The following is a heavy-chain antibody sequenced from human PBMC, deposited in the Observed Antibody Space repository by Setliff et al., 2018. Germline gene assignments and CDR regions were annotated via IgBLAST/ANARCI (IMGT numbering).Heavy chain of an antibody. D-gene: IGHD3-10*01. J-gene: IGHJ4*02. CDR1: GFSFSTYT. V-gene: IGHV3-30*07. CDR2: ISADGANE. CDR3: ARAKGTTMATQYFDY. Sequence: PGGSLRLSCVASGFSFSTYTVHWVRQAPGKGLEWISADGANEYYADSVKGRFTISRDNAKNSLYLQLNSLRAEDTAVYYCARAKGTTMATQYFDYWGQGTLVTVSS.